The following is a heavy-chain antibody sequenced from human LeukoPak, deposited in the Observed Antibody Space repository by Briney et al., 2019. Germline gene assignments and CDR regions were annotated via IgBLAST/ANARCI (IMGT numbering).Heavy chain of an antibody. Sequence: ASVKVFCKASGYTFTGYYMHWVRQAPGQGLEWMGWINPNSGGTNYAQKLQGRVTMTTDTSTSTAYMELRSLRSDDTAVYYCARDPRAAAATYYDYWGQGTLVTVSS. CDR3: ARDPRAAAATYYDY. CDR1: GYTFTGYY. D-gene: IGHD6-13*01. J-gene: IGHJ4*02. CDR2: INPNSGGT. V-gene: IGHV1-2*02.